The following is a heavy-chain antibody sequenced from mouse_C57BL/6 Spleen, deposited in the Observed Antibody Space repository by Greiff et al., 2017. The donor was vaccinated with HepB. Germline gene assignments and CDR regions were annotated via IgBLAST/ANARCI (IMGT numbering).Heavy chain of an antibody. J-gene: IGHJ1*03. D-gene: IGHD1-1*01. CDR3: ARRYYYGSSLWYFDV. V-gene: IGHV1-18*01. CDR1: GYTFTDYN. CDR2: INPNNGGT. Sequence: LQQSGPELVKPGASVKIPCKASGYTFTDYNMDWVKQSHGKSLEWIGDINPNNGGTIYNQKFKGKATLTVDKSSSTAYMELRSLTSEDTAVYYCARRYYYGSSLWYFDVWGTGTTVTVSS.